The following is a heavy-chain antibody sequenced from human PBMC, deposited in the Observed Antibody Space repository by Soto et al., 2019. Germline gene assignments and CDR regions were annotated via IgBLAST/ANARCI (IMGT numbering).Heavy chain of an antibody. V-gene: IGHV4-30-4*01. CDR2: IYYTGST. D-gene: IGHD1-26*01. CDR1: GGSISSGYY. J-gene: IGHJ5*02. Sequence: QVQLLESGPGLVRPSQTLSLTCTVSGGSISSGYYWSWIRQPPEKGLEFLGYIYYTGSTYYNPSLKSRITMSVDTSKSQFSLKLNSVIAADTAVYFCARAVESTSWNYYFDPWGQGTLVTVSS. CDR3: ARAVESTSWNYYFDP.